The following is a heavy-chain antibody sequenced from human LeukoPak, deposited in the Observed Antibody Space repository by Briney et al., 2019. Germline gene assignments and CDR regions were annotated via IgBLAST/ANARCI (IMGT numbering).Heavy chain of an antibody. J-gene: IGHJ4*02. V-gene: IGHV3-15*01. CDR1: GFTFNNAW. CDR2: IRGKTDGETT. D-gene: IGHD6-13*01. Sequence: GGSLRLSCAASGFTFNNAWMTWVRQAPGKGLEWVGRIRGKTDGETTDYAAPVQGRFTISKDDSKDTLYLQMNSLKTEDTAVYYCILAAAGPAYWGQGTLVTVSS. CDR3: ILAAAGPAY.